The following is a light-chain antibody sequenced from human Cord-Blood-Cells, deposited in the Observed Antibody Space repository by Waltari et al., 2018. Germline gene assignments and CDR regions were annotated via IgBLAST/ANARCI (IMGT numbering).Light chain of an antibody. CDR3: SSYAGSNNFDV. Sequence: QSALTQPPSASGSPGQSVTISCTGTSSDVGGYNYVSWYQQHPGKAPQLMIYEVSKRPSGVPDRFSGSKSGNTASLTVSGLQAEDEADYYCSSYAGSNNFDVFGTGTKVTVL. CDR1: SSDVGGYNY. V-gene: IGLV2-8*01. CDR2: EVS. J-gene: IGLJ1*01.